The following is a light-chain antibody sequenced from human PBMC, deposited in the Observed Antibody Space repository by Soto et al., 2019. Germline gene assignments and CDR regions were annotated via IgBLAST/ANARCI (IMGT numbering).Light chain of an antibody. CDR1: QDISRF. CDR2: ETS. CDR3: QQYDNLPLT. J-gene: IGKJ4*01. Sequence: DVQMTQSPSAMSASVGDRVTITCRATQDISRFVAWFQQKPGKAPERLIYETSTLQPGVPSRFSGSGSGTEFTLAISGLQPEDVATYYCQQYDNLPLTFGGGTKVEIK. V-gene: IGKV1-17*03.